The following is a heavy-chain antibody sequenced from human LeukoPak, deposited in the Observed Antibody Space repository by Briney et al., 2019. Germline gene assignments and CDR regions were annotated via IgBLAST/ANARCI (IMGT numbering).Heavy chain of an antibody. CDR2: INTDGSST. J-gene: IGHJ6*03. Sequence: GGSLRLSCAASGFTFSNYWMHWVRQAPGKGLVWVSRINTDGSSTNYADSVKGRFTISRDNAKNTVYLQMNSLRAEDTAVYYCANGAFRLYYIDVWGKGTTVTVSS. CDR3: ANGAFRLYYIDV. D-gene: IGHD3-16*01. V-gene: IGHV3-74*01. CDR1: GFTFSNYW.